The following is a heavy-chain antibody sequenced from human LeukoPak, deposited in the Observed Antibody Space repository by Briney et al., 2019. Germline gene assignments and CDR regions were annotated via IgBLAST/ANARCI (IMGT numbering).Heavy chain of an antibody. D-gene: IGHD3-16*01. CDR2: INPSGGST. CDR1: GYTFTSYY. CDR3: ARAFRVREQFDP. Sequence: ASVKVSCKASGYTFTSYYMHWVRQAPGQGLEWMGIINPSGGSTSYAQKFQGRVTMTRDTSTGTVYMELSSLRSEDTAVYYCARAFRVREQFDPWGQGTLVTVSS. J-gene: IGHJ5*02. V-gene: IGHV1-46*01.